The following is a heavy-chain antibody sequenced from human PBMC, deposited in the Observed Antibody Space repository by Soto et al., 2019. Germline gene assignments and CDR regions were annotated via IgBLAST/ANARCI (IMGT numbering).Heavy chain of an antibody. CDR2: IIPIFGTA. D-gene: IGHD1-26*01. V-gene: IGHV1-69*13. CDR3: ARKYSGSDYGMDV. Sequence: AASVKVSCKASGGTFSSYAISWVRQAPGQGLEWMGGIIPIFGTANYAQKFQGRVTITADESTSTAYMELSSLRSEDTAVYYCARKYSGSDYGMDVWGQGTTVTVSS. J-gene: IGHJ6*02. CDR1: GGTFSSYA.